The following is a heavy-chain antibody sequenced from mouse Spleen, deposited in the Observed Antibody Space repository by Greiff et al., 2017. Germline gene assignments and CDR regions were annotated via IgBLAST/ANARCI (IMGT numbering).Heavy chain of an antibody. J-gene: IGHJ3*01. D-gene: IGHD1-2*01. Sequence: EVKLMESGGGLVQPGGSLKLSCAASGIDFSGSWMSWVRRSPGKGLEWIGEINPDSSTINYTPSLKDKFIISRDNAKNTLYLQMSKVRSEDTALYYCARPRDYYGLWFAYWGQGTLVTVSA. CDR3: ARPRDYYGLWFAY. CDR1: GIDFSGSW. CDR2: INPDSSTI. V-gene: IGHV4-1*01.